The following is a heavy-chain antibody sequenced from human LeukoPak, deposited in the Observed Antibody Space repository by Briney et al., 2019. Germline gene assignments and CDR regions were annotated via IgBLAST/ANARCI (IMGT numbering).Heavy chain of an antibody. CDR3: GRGGVPYSFDV. J-gene: IGHJ3*01. CDR2: STGDGSRI. V-gene: IGHV3-74*01. D-gene: IGHD3-10*01. Sequence: GGPLRLSCVGSGFTLSDYYMHWVRQAPGKGLEWVAYSTGDGSRIDYVDSVKGRFTISRDNAKSTLYLQMNGLGVEDTAVYYCGRGGVPYSFDVWGQGTMVAASS. CDR1: GFTLSDYY.